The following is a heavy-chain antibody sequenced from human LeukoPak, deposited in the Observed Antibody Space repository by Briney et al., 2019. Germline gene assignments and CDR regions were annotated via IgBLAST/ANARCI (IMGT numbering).Heavy chain of an antibody. V-gene: IGHV3-30*18. CDR3: AKRPSDYGDYVTYFDY. J-gene: IGHJ4*02. CDR1: GFSFISYG. D-gene: IGHD4-17*01. CDR2: ISDDGRNK. Sequence: GGSLRLYCAASGFSFISYGMLWVRQAPGKGLEWVGVISDDGRNKKYADSVKGRFTISRGNSKDTLYLQMNSLRDEDTAVYYCAKRPSDYGDYVTYFDYWGQGTLVTVSS.